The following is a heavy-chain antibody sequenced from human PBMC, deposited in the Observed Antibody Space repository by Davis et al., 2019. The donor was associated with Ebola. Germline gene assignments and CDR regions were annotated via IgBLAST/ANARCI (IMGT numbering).Heavy chain of an antibody. Sequence: ASVKVSCKASGYTFTSYAMHWVRQAPGQGLEWMGRINPNSGDTNYAQKFQGRVSMTRDTSISTAYMELSRLKSDDTAVYYCARHIDYGDSRTFDYWGQGTLVTVSS. D-gene: IGHD4-17*01. J-gene: IGHJ4*02. CDR3: ARHIDYGDSRTFDY. V-gene: IGHV1-2*06. CDR1: GYTFTSYA. CDR2: INPNSGDT.